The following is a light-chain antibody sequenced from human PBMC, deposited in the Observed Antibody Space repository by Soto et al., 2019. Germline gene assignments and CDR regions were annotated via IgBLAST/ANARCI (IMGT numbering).Light chain of an antibody. CDR1: QGISSY. Sequence: DIQLTQSPSFLSASVGDRVTITCRASQGISSYLAWYQQKPGKAPKLRIYAASTLKSGVTSRFSGSGSGTEFTLTISSLQPEDFATYYCQQLNSYPPVTFGPGTKVDIK. J-gene: IGKJ3*01. CDR3: QQLNSYPPVT. V-gene: IGKV1-9*01. CDR2: AAS.